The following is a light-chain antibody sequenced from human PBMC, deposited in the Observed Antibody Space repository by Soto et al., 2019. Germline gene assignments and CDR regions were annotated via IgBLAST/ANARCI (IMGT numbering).Light chain of an antibody. CDR1: QSVSSN. V-gene: IGKV3-15*01. CDR2: GAS. Sequence: EIVMTQSPVTLSVSPGERATLSCRASQSVSSNLAWYQQKPGQAPRLLIYGASTRATGIPARFSGSGSGTEFTLTISSLQSGDFAVYYCQQYNSWPRLTFGGGTKVEIK. CDR3: QQYNSWPRLT. J-gene: IGKJ4*01.